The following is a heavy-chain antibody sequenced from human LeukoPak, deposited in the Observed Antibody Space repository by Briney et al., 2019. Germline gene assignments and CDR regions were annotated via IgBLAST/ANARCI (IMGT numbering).Heavy chain of an antibody. CDR2: ISSSSYI. D-gene: IGHD3-10*01. CDR3: AKKGYLTMVRGGRDYYMDV. Sequence: GGSLRLSCAASGFTFSSYNMNWVRQTPGKGLEWVSSISSSSYIYYADSLKGRLTISRDNSKNTLYLQMNSLRAEDTAVYYCAKKGYLTMVRGGRDYYMDVWGKGTTVTISS. J-gene: IGHJ6*03. CDR1: GFTFSSYN. V-gene: IGHV3-21*04.